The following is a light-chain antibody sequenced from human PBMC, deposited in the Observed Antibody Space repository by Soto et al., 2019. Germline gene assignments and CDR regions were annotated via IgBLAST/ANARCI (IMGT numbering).Light chain of an antibody. J-gene: IGLJ3*02. Sequence: QSALTQPPSASGSPGQSVTITCTGTSSDVGGYNYVSWYQQHPSKAPTLMISEVNKRPSGVPDRFAGSKSGNTASLTVSGLQSEDEADYYCSSYSANFWVFGGGTKLTVL. CDR2: EVN. V-gene: IGLV2-8*01. CDR1: SSDVGGYNY. CDR3: SSYSANFWV.